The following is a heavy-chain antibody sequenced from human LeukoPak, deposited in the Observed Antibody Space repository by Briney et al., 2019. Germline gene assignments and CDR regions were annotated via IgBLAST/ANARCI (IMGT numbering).Heavy chain of an antibody. Sequence: PGGSLRLSCGASGFIFSTYWMDWVRQAPGKGLEWVASIKEDGSHADYADSVRGRFTVSRDNTKNSLYLQMNSLRVDDTAVYYCASDRAYSQFDYWGQGTLVTVSS. J-gene: IGHJ4*02. D-gene: IGHD2-15*01. CDR3: ASDRAYSQFDY. V-gene: IGHV3-7*01. CDR2: IKEDGSHA. CDR1: GFIFSTYW.